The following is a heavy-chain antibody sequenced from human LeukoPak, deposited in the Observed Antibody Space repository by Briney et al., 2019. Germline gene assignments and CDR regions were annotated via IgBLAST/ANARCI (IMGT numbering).Heavy chain of an antibody. D-gene: IGHD3-22*01. CDR3: ARVGYSSYGMDV. V-gene: IGHV5-51*01. J-gene: IGHJ6*03. Sequence: GESLKISCKGSGYSFTNTWIVWVRQMPGKGLEWMGSIFPADSDTRNSPSFRGQVTISADKSTSTAYLQWSSLKASDTAIYYCARVGYSSYGMDVWGKGTTVTVSS. CDR1: GYSFTNTW. CDR2: IFPADSDT.